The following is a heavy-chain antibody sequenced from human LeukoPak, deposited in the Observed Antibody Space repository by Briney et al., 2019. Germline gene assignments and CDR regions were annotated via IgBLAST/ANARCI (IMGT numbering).Heavy chain of an antibody. CDR1: GGSFSGYY. J-gene: IGHJ3*02. CDR2: IYHSGGT. CDR3: ARGYYYDSSGYYFPHDAFDI. V-gene: IGHV4-34*01. D-gene: IGHD3-22*01. Sequence: SETLSLTCAVYGGSFSGYYWSWIRQPPGKGLEWIGEIYHSGGTNYNPSLKSRVTISVDTSKNQFFLKLSSVTAADTAVYYCARGYYYDSSGYYFPHDAFDIWGQGTMVTVSS.